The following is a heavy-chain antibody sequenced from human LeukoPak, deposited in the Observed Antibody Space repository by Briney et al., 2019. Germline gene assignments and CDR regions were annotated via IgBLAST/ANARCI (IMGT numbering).Heavy chain of an antibody. D-gene: IGHD3-10*01. V-gene: IGHV1-3*03. CDR2: INAGNGNT. CDR1: GYTFTSYA. Sequence: AASVKVSCKASGYTFTSYAMHWVRQAPGQRLEWMGWINAGNGNTKYSQEFQGRVTITRDTSASTAYMELSSLRSEDMAVYYCAREETYYYGSGRPGFGYWGQGTLVTVSS. CDR3: AREETYYYGSGRPGFGY. J-gene: IGHJ4*02.